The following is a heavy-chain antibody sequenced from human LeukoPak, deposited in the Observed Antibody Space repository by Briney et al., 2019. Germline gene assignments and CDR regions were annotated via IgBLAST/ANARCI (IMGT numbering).Heavy chain of an antibody. CDR1: GGSISSYY. D-gene: IGHD6-6*01. V-gene: IGHV4-59*08. Sequence: SETLSLTCTVSGGSISSYYWSWIRQPPGKGLEWIGYIYYSGSTNYNPSLKSRVTISVDTSKNQFSLKLSSVTAADTAVYYCAAGIAARPSVNFDYWGQGTPVTVSS. J-gene: IGHJ4*02. CDR3: AAGIAARPSVNFDY. CDR2: IYYSGST.